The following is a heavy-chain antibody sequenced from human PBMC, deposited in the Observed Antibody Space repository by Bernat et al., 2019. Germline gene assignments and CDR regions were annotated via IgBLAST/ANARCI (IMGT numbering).Heavy chain of an antibody. J-gene: IGHJ3*02. Sequence: EVQLVETGRGLIQPGGSLRLSCAASGFTVSSNFMSWVRQAPGKGLEWVSVIYSGGRTYYADSVKGRFTISRDISKNTLYLQMNSLRAEDTAVYYCARDSSPTTVTTFGDAFDIWGQGTMVTVSS. CDR2: IYSGGRT. V-gene: IGHV3-53*02. D-gene: IGHD4-11*01. CDR1: GFTVSSNF. CDR3: ARDSSPTTVTTFGDAFDI.